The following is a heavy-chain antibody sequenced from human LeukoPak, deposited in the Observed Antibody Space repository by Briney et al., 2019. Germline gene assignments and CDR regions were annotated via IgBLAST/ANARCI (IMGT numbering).Heavy chain of an antibody. V-gene: IGHV3-53*01. CDR3: AKDDVAVAPDY. CDR2: IYSGGST. J-gene: IGHJ4*02. Sequence: PGGSLRLSCAASGFTVSSNYMSWVRQAPGKGLEWVSVIYSGGSTYYADSVKDRFTISRDNSKNTLYLQMNSLRAEDTAVYYCAKDDVAVAPDYWGQGTLVTVSS. CDR1: GFTVSSNY. D-gene: IGHD6-19*01.